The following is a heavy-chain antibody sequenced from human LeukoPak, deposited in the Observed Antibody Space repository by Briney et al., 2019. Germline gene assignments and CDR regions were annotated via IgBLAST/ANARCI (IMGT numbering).Heavy chain of an antibody. Sequence: SETLSLTCTVSGYSISSGYYWGWIRQPPGKGLEWIGSIYHSGSTYYNPSLKSRVTISVDTSKNQFSLKLSSVTAADTAVYYCARGAPWYSSSWYYFDYWSQGTLVTVSS. CDR3: ARGAPWYSSSWYYFDY. J-gene: IGHJ4*02. CDR1: GYSISSGYY. V-gene: IGHV4-38-2*02. CDR2: IYHSGST. D-gene: IGHD6-13*01.